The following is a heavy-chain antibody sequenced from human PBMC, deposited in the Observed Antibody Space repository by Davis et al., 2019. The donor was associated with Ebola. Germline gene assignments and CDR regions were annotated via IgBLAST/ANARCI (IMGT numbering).Heavy chain of an antibody. V-gene: IGHV3-21*04. CDR3: ARVDEWTDRHYYYYYGMDV. CDR1: GFTFSSYS. Sequence: GGSLRLSCAASGFTFSSYSMNWVRQAPGKGLEWVSSISSSSSYIYYADSVKGRFTISRDNAKNSLYLQMNSLRAEDTAVYYCARVDEWTDRHYYYYYGMDVWGQGTTVTVSS. D-gene: IGHD3-3*01. J-gene: IGHJ6*02. CDR2: ISSSSSYI.